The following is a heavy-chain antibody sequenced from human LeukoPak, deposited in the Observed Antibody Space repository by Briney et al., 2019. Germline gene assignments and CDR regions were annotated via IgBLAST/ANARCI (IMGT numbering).Heavy chain of an antibody. CDR2: ISVGSGNT. V-gene: IGHV1-58*02. CDR1: GFTFTSSA. CDR3: AAGDPDSSGYYGYYYMDV. D-gene: IGHD3-22*01. Sequence: ASVKVSCKASGFTFTSSAMQWVRQARGQRLEWIGWISVGSGNTNYAQKFQERVTITRDMSTSTAYMELSSLRSEDTAVYYCAAGDPDSSGYYGYYYMDVWGKGTTVTVSS. J-gene: IGHJ6*03.